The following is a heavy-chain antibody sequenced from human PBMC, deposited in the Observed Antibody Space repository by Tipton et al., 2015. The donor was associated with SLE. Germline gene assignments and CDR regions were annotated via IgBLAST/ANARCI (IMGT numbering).Heavy chain of an antibody. CDR1: GFTFSPSA. V-gene: IGHV3-72*01. Sequence: SLRLSCAASGFTFSPSAMDWVRQAPGKGLEWVGRTRNKANSYTTEYAASVKGRFTIPRDDSKNSLYLQMNSLETEDTAVYYCARGGSYSHFDYWGQGTLVTVSS. D-gene: IGHD1-26*01. CDR3: ARGGSYSHFDY. J-gene: IGHJ4*02. CDR2: TRNKANSYTT.